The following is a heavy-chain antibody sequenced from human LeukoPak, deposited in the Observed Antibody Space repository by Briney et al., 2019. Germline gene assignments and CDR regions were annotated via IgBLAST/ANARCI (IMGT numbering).Heavy chain of an antibody. V-gene: IGHV3-23*01. CDR3: AKDFRIGYSAHFDY. CDR2: IYENGGTT. Sequence: GGSLRLSCVGSGFTFRSHAMSWVHQAPEKGLEFVSGIYENGGTTYYADSVKGRFSTSRDNSKNTLYLQMDSLRGEDTAVYYCAKDFRIGYSAHFDYWGQGALVTVSS. CDR1: GFTFRSHA. D-gene: IGHD2-21*01. J-gene: IGHJ4*02.